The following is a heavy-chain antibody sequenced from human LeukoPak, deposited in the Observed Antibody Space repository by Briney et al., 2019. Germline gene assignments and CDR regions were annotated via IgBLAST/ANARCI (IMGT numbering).Heavy chain of an antibody. V-gene: IGHV3-7*01. CDR3: ARAEGLRYDYYYYYYMDV. D-gene: IGHD4-17*01. J-gene: IGHJ6*03. Sequence: GGSLRLSCAASGFTFSSYWMSWVRQAPGKGLEWVANIKQDGSEKYYVDSVKGRFTISRDNAKNSLYLQMNSLRAEDTAVYYCARAEGLRYDYYYYYYMDVWGKGTTVTVSS. CDR1: GFTFSSYW. CDR2: IKQDGSEK.